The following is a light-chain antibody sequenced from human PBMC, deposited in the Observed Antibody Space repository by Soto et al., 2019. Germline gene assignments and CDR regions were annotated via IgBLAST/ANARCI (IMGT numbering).Light chain of an antibody. J-gene: IGKJ1*01. CDR3: QQYGSSRWT. Sequence: EIVLAQSPGTLSLSPGERATLSCRASQSVSSSYLAWYQQKAGQAPRLLIYAISTRAAGIPDRFSGSGSGTDFTLTISRVEPEDFAMYYCQQYGSSRWTFAQGTKVDI. CDR2: AIS. CDR1: QSVSSSY. V-gene: IGKV3-20*01.